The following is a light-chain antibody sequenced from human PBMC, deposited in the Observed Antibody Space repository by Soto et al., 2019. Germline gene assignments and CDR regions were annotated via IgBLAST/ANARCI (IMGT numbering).Light chain of an antibody. Sequence: MVMTQSPATLSVCPGERATLSCRASQSVSSNLAWYQQKPGQAPRLLIYGATTRATGIPARFSGSGSGTEFTLTISSLQSEDFAVYYCQQYTIWPLTFGGGTKADI. J-gene: IGKJ4*01. CDR1: QSVSSN. V-gene: IGKV3D-15*01. CDR3: QQYTIWPLT. CDR2: GAT.